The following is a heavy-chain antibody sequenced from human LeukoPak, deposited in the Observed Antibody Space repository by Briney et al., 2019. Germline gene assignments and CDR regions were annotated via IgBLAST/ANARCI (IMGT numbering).Heavy chain of an antibody. D-gene: IGHD2-15*01. J-gene: IGHJ6*02. V-gene: IGHV4-34*01. Sequence: SETLSLTCAVYGGSFSGYYWSWIRQPPGKGLEWIGYIYHSGSTYYNPSLKSRVTISVDRSKNQFSLKLSSVTAADTAVYYCARARMGYYYYGMDVWGQGTTVTVSS. CDR2: IYHSGST. CDR3: ARARMGYYYYGMDV. CDR1: GGSFSGYY.